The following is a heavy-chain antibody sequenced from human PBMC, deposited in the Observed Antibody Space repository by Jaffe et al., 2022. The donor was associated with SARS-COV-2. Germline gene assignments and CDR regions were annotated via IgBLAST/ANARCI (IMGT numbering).Heavy chain of an antibody. V-gene: IGHV4-61*02. CDR2: IYTSGST. D-gene: IGHD1-1*01. J-gene: IGHJ6*02. CDR3: ARGYLIYGMDV. Sequence: QVQLQESGPGLVKPSQTLSLTCTVSGGSISSGNYYWSWMRQPAGKGLEWIGRIYTSGSTNYNPSLKSRVTISVDTSKNQFSLNLSSVTAADTAVYYCARGYLIYGMDVWGQGTTVTVSS. CDR1: GGSISSGNYY.